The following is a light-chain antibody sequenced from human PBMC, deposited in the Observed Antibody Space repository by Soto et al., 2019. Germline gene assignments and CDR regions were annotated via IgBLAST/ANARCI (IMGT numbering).Light chain of an antibody. Sequence: QSALTQPPSASGSPGQSVTISCTGTSSDVGGYNFVSWYQQHPGKAPKLMIYEVTNRPSGVPDRFSGSKSGNTASLTVYGLQSKDEADYYCSSYAGRSNLVFGGGTKLTVL. CDR3: SSYAGRSNLV. CDR1: SSDVGGYNF. CDR2: EVT. V-gene: IGLV2-8*01. J-gene: IGLJ2*01.